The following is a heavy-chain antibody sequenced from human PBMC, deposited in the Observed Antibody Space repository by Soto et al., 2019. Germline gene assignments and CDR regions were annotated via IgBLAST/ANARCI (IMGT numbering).Heavy chain of an antibody. J-gene: IGHJ5*02. V-gene: IGHV3-30*18. CDR3: AKGSFSAHQLLYH. D-gene: IGHD3-10*01. CDR1: GFTFSNYG. Sequence: QVQLVESGGGVVQPGRSLRLSCAASGFTFSNYGMHWVRQAPGKGLEWVTTISSDGNDTYYAGSVKGPFTISRDNSENTLDLQMNGLRAADTAAYYCAKGSFSAHQLLYHWGQGTLVTVSS. CDR2: ISSDGNDT.